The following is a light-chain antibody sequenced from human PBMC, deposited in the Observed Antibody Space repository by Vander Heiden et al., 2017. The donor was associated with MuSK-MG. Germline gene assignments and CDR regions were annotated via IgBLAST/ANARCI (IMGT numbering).Light chain of an antibody. J-gene: IGKJ1*01. Sequence: DTQMTPSPSSLSASVGDRVTITCRASQSISSDLNWYQQKPGKAPKLLIYAASNLQSGVPSRFSGSGSGTDFTLTISSLQPEDFATYYCQQGYNNPRTFGQGTKVDIK. CDR2: AAS. CDR3: QQGYNNPRT. V-gene: IGKV1-39*01. CDR1: QSISSD.